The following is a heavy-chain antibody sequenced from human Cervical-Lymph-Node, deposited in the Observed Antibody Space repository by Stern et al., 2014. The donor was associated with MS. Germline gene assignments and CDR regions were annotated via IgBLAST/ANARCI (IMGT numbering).Heavy chain of an antibody. CDR3: TTDHYSGYPNFYYYYGMDV. CDR2: IKSKPDGGTT. CDR1: GFTFSNAW. D-gene: IGHD5-12*01. V-gene: IGHV3-15*01. J-gene: IGHJ6*02. Sequence: EVQLVESGGGLVKPGGSLRLSCAASGFTFSNAWMNWVRQAPGQGLEWVGRIKSKPDGGTTDYAAPVKGRFTISRDDSKNTLYLQMNSLKTEDTAVYYCTTDHYSGYPNFYYYYGMDVWGQGTTVTVSS.